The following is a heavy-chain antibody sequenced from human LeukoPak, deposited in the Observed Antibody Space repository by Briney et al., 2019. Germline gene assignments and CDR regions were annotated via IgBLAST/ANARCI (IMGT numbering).Heavy chain of an antibody. CDR2: ILNTGDTT. J-gene: IGHJ6*03. CDR3: AMLEGWEIYNYYVSV. CDR1: GFNFSRFA. Sequence: GGSLRLSCAASGFNFSRFAMSWVRQAPGKGLEWVSTILNTGDTTYSPNSVKGRFTISRDNSNNTLYLQMNSLRAEDTAIYYCAMLEGWEIYNYYVSVCGKGTTVAVS. V-gene: IGHV3-23*01. D-gene: IGHD3-3*01.